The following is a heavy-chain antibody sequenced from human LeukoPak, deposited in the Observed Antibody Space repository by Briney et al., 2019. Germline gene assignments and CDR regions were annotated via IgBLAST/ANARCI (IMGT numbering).Heavy chain of an antibody. Sequence: ASVTVSCTASGYTFTIYDINWVRQATGQGLEWMGWMNPNSGNTGYAQKFQGRVSMTRDTSISTAYMELSSLRSEDTAVYYCARGPVEAVFGVSTEDWGQGTTVTVSS. D-gene: IGHD3-10*02. CDR1: GYTFTIYD. J-gene: IGHJ6*02. V-gene: IGHV1-8*01. CDR2: MNPNSGNT. CDR3: ARGPVEAVFGVSTED.